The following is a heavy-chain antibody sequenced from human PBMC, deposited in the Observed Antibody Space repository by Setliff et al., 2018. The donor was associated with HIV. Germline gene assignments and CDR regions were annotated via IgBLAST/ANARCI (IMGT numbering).Heavy chain of an antibody. CDR3: VRLYDFWSGNSRNYYMDV. D-gene: IGHD3-3*01. V-gene: IGHV5-51*01. CDR2: IYPGDSDT. Sequence: PGESLKISCKGSGYSFTSYWIGWVRQMPGKGLEWVAIIYPGDSDTRYSPSFEGQVTISADKSTSTAYLQWSSLKASDTAMYYCVRLYDFWSGNSRNYYMDVWGRGTTVTVSS. CDR1: GYSFTSYW. J-gene: IGHJ6*03.